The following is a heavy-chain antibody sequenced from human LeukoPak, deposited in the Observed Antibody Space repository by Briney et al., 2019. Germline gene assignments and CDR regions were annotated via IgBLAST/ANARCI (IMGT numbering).Heavy chain of an antibody. D-gene: IGHD5-24*01. CDR2: IYHNGNS. CDR1: GDSFNEYY. J-gene: IGHJ4*02. V-gene: IGHV4-59*01. CDR3: ARDGGLQSHFDY. Sequence: KSSETLSLTCSVFGDSFNEYYWNWVRQPPGKGLQWIGYIYHNGNSNYNPSLKGRLTISVDTAKNQFSLKLTSVTAADTAVCYCARDGGLQSHFDYWGQGALVTVSS.